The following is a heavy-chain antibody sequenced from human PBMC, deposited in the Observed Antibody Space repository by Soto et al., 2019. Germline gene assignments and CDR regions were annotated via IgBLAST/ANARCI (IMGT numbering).Heavy chain of an antibody. CDR3: AKGSIFGGTRYCSSTSCYGEGYFDY. CDR2: ISGSGGST. Sequence: GESLKISCAASGFTFSSYAMSWVRQAPGKGLEWVSAISGSGGSTYYADSVKGRFTISRDNSKNTLYLQMNSLRAEDTAVYYCAKGSIFGGTRYCSSTSCYGEGYFDYWGQGTLVTVSS. CDR1: GFTFSSYA. V-gene: IGHV3-23*01. D-gene: IGHD2-2*01. J-gene: IGHJ4*02.